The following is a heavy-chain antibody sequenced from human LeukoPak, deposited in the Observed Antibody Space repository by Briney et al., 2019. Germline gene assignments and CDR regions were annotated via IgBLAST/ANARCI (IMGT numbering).Heavy chain of an antibody. D-gene: IGHD2-21*02. V-gene: IGHV3-33*01. CDR2: IWYDGSNK. CDR3: ARHSGVVTAMSAFDI. CDR1: GFTFSSYG. Sequence: GSLRLSCAVSGFTFSSYGMHWVRQAPGKGLEWVAVIWYDGSNKYYADSVKGRFTISRDNSKNTLYLQMNSLRAEDTAVYYCARHSGVVTAMSAFDIWGQGTMVTVSS. J-gene: IGHJ3*02.